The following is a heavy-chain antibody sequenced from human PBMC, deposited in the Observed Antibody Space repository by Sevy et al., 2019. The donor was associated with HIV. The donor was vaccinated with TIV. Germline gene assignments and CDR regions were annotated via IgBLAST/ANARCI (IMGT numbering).Heavy chain of an antibody. D-gene: IGHD6-6*01. CDR2: IYYSGST. V-gene: IGHV4-31*03. Sequence: SETLSLTCTVSGGSISSGGYYWSWIRQHPGKGLEWIGYIYYSGSTYYNPSLKSRVTISVDTSKNQFSLKLSSVTAAHRAVYSCARDFKYGSPSHGGGRVGYNWFDPWGQGTLVTVSS. J-gene: IGHJ5*02. CDR1: GGSISSGGYY. CDR3: ARDFKYGSPSHGGGRVGYNWFDP.